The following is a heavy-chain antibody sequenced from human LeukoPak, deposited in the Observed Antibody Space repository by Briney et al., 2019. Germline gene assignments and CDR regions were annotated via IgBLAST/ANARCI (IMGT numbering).Heavy chain of an antibody. CDR1: GGSFSGYY. J-gene: IGHJ4*02. V-gene: IGHV4-59*10. D-gene: IGHD3-22*01. Sequence: PSETLSLTCAVYGGSFSGYYWNWIRQPAGKGLEWIGRIYTSGSTNYNPSLRSRVTMSLDTPKNQFSLKLSSVTAADTAVYYCARTYSYDSSPVDFWGQGTLVTVSS. CDR3: ARTYSYDSSPVDF. CDR2: IYTSGST.